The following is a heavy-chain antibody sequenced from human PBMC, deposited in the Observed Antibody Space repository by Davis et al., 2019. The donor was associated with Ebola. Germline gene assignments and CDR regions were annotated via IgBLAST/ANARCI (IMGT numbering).Heavy chain of an antibody. CDR3: ARVYYDSSGYYFGWFDP. Sequence: SETLSLTCAVYGGSFSGYYWSWIRQPPGKGLEWIGEIYHSGSTNYNPSLKSRVTISVDKSKNQFSLKLSSVTAADTAVYYCARVYYDSSGYYFGWFDPWGQGTLVTVSS. V-gene: IGHV4-34*01. CDR2: IYHSGST. CDR1: GGSFSGYY. J-gene: IGHJ5*02. D-gene: IGHD3-22*01.